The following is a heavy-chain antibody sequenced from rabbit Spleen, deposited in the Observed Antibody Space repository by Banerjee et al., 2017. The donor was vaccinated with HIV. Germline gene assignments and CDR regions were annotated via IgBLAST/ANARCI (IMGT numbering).Heavy chain of an antibody. J-gene: IGHJ6*01. CDR2: IYGGVVGST. CDR3: ARDSGTSFSSYGMDL. Sequence: QSLEESGGDLVKPGASLTLTCTASGFSFSSGYDMCWVRQAPGKVLDSIACIYGGVVGSTYYATLAKGRFTISKTSSTTVTLQMTSLTAADTSTYFCARDSGTSFSSYGMDLWGQGTLVTVS. V-gene: IGHV1S40*01. D-gene: IGHD8-1*01. CDR1: GFSFSSGYD.